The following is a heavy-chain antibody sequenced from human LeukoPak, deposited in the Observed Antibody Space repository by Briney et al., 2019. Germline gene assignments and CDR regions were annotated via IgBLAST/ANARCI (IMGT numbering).Heavy chain of an antibody. CDR2: IIPILGIA. V-gene: IGHV1-69*04. CDR1: GCTFTGYA. J-gene: IGHJ1*01. CDR3: AREAESSPLLVWFGALFTPFEY. Sequence: ASVKVSYTASGCTFTGYAIRWMRQAPGQGLEWMGRIIPILGIANYAQKFQGRVTITADKSTSTAYRELSSLRSEDTAVYYCAREAESSPLLVWFGALFTPFEYWGEGDPVTASS. D-gene: IGHD3-10*01.